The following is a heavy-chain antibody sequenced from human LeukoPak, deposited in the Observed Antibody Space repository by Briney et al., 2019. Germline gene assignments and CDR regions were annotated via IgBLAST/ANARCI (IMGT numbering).Heavy chain of an antibody. V-gene: IGHV1-18*01. CDR3: ARDRSIAAPFYFDY. Sequence: ASVKVSCKASGYTFTSYGISWVRQAPGQGLEWMGWISAYNGNTNYAQKLQGRVTMTTDTSTSTAYMELRSLRSDDTAVYYCARDRSIAAPFYFDYWGRGTLVTVSS. CDR2: ISAYNGNT. CDR1: GYTFTSYG. D-gene: IGHD6-6*01. J-gene: IGHJ4*02.